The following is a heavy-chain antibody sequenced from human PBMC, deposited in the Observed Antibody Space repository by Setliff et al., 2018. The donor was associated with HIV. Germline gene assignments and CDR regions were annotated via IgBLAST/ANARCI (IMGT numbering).Heavy chain of an antibody. Sequence: SETLSLTCTVSGGSISSGNYYWDWIRQHPGKGLEWIGYIYYSGATYYNPSLKSRVTLSIDTSKNQFSLNLSSVTAADTAVYYCARFDHASIDYWGQGTLVTVSS. CDR3: ARFDHASIDY. CDR2: IYYSGAT. D-gene: IGHD2-2*01. V-gene: IGHV4-31*03. CDR1: GGSISSGNYY. J-gene: IGHJ4*02.